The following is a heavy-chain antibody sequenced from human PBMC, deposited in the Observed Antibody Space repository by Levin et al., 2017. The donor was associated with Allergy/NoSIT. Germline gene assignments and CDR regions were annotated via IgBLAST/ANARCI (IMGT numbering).Heavy chain of an antibody. J-gene: IGHJ6*02. CDR2: ISYNGNIK. D-gene: IGHD1-1*01. Sequence: GGSLRLSCVASGFTFSDYAMHWARQAPGRGLEWVAVISYNGNIKYNADSVQGRFTISRSNSNNTLYLQLNSLRVEDTGVYYCARDYWTYTGTRDGTDGWGQGTTVTVSS. CDR3: ARDYWTYTGTRDGTDG. CDR1: GFTFSDYA. V-gene: IGHV3-30*04.